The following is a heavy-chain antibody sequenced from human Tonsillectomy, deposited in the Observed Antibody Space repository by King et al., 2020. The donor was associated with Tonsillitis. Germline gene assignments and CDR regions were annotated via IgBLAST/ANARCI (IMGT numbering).Heavy chain of an antibody. CDR2: IRYDGGTK. D-gene: IGHD6-13*01. CDR3: AKGIAAAGTWDYFDF. V-gene: IGHV3-30*02. CDR1: GVTFSSFG. Sequence: QLVQSGGGVVQPGGSLRLPCAASGVTFSSFGMHWVRQTPGKGLEWVAFIRYDGGTKFYADSVKGRFTISRDNSNNTLYLQMNSLRAADTAVYYCAKGIAAAGTWDYFDFWGQGTLVTVSS. J-gene: IGHJ4*02.